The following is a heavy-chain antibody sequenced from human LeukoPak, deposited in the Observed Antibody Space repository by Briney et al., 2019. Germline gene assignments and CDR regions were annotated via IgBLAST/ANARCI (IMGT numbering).Heavy chain of an antibody. J-gene: IGHJ4*02. CDR1: GFTFSDYW. CDR3: ARVYCTGASCRADFDY. Sequence: GGSLRLSCAASGFTFSDYWMHWVRQAPGKGLVWVSRIKPDGSFTNYADSVKGRFTISRDNADNTLYLQMNGLSAEDTAVYYCARVYCTGASCRADFDYWGQGTLVTVSS. D-gene: IGHD2-8*02. CDR2: IKPDGSFT. V-gene: IGHV3-74*01.